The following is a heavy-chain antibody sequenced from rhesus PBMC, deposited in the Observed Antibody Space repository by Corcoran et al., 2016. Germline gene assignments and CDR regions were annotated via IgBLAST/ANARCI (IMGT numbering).Heavy chain of an antibody. D-gene: IGHD4-29*01. CDR1: GFLFSDYY. CDR2: IRTKTYGGTA. CDR3: TTSTVAALYY. Sequence: EVQLVAAGGGLVQPGGSLSLSCAASGFLFSDYYMYGVRQGPGKGLEWVAFIRTKTYGGTAEYAASVKGRFTMSRDDSKSIAYLQMSSLKTEDTAVYYCTTSTVAALYYWGQGVLVTVSS. J-gene: IGHJ4*01. V-gene: IGHV3-184*01.